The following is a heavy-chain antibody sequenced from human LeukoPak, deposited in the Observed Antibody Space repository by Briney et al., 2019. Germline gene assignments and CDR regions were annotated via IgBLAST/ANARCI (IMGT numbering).Heavy chain of an antibody. CDR1: GFTLSSYG. J-gene: IGHJ6*02. CDR3: AKDGVYCSSSSCYSGYYGLDV. D-gene: IGHD2-2*01. CDR2: TSYDGNNQ. V-gene: IGHV3-30*18. Sequence: TGGSLRLSCAASGFTLSSYGMHWVRQAPGKGLEWVATTSYDGNNQYYADSLEGRFTISRDNSKNTLYLLMNSLRAEDTAVYYCAKDGVYCSSSSCYSGYYGLDVWGQGTTVTVSS.